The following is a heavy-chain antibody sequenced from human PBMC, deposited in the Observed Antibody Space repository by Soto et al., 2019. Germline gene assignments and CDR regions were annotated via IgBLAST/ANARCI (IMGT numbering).Heavy chain of an antibody. CDR3: ARASLPNYDILTGYQDY. V-gene: IGHV3-30*03. J-gene: IGHJ4*02. Sequence: GGSLRLSCAASGFTFSNYGMYWVRQAPGKGLEWVAFISYDGSSKFYANSVKGRFTISRDNSKNTLYLQMGSLRAGDMAVYYCARASLPNYDILTGYQDYWGQGTLVTVSS. CDR2: ISYDGSSK. CDR1: GFTFSNYG. D-gene: IGHD3-9*01.